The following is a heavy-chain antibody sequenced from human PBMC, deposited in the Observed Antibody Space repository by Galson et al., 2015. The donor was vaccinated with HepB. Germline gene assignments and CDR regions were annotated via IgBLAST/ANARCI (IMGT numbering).Heavy chain of an antibody. D-gene: IGHD6-19*01. J-gene: IGHJ6*02. Sequence: ETLSLTCAVSGGSISSSNWWSWVHQPPGKGLEWIGEIYHSGSTNYNPSLKSRVTISVDKSKNQFSLELSSVTAADTAVYYCARDRRGSSGWYYYGMDVWGQGTTVSVSS. CDR3: ARDRRGSSGWYYYGMDV. CDR1: GGSISSSNW. V-gene: IGHV4-4*02. CDR2: IYHSGST.